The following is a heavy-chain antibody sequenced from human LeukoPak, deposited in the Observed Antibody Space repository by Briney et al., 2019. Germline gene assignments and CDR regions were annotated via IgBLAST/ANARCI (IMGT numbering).Heavy chain of an antibody. J-gene: IGHJ3*02. CDR2: ISSSSSYI. D-gene: IGHD6-19*01. CDR3: ARGGEQWLVRAQGAFDI. Sequence: GGSLRLSCAASGFTFSSYSMNWVRQAPGKGLEWVSSISSSSSYIYYADSVKGRFTISRDNAKNSLYLQMNSLRAEDTAVYYCARGGEQWLVRAQGAFDIRGQGTMVTVSS. CDR1: GFTFSSYS. V-gene: IGHV3-21*01.